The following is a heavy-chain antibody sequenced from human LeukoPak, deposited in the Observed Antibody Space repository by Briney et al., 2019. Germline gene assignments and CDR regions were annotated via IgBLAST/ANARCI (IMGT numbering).Heavy chain of an antibody. D-gene: IGHD1-26*01. CDR3: ARDRSGTYFDY. CDR2: INPSGGST. Sequence: ASVKVSCKASGYTFTSYYMHWVRQAPGRGLEWMGIINPSGGSTSYAQKFQGRVTMTRDTSTSTVYMELSSLRSEDTAVYYCARDRSGTYFDYWGQGTLVTVSS. J-gene: IGHJ4*02. V-gene: IGHV1-46*01. CDR1: GYTFTSYY.